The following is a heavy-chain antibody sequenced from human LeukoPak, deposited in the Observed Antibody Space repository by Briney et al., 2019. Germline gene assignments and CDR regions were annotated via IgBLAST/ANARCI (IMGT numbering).Heavy chain of an antibody. CDR2: ISSNGGST. D-gene: IGHD1-26*01. Sequence: PGGSLRLSCAASGFTFSSYGMHWVRQAPGKGLEYVSAISSNGGSTYYANSVKGRFTISRDNSKNTLYLQMGSLRAEDMAMYYCAREDSGSYSYYFDYWGQGTLVTVSS. CDR1: GFTFSSYG. CDR3: AREDSGSYSYYFDY. V-gene: IGHV3-64*01. J-gene: IGHJ4*02.